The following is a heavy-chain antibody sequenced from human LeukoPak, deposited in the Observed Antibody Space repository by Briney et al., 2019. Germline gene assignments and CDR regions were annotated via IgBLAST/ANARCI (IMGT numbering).Heavy chain of an antibody. CDR3: AKDPTDAFDI. V-gene: IGHV3-9*01. Sequence: GGSLRLSCAASGFTFSSYAMHWVRQAPGKGLEWVSGISWNSGSIGYADSVKGRFTISRDNAKNSLYLQMNSLRAEDTALYYCAKDPTDAFDIWGQGTMVTVSS. CDR1: GFTFSSYA. J-gene: IGHJ3*02. CDR2: ISWNSGSI.